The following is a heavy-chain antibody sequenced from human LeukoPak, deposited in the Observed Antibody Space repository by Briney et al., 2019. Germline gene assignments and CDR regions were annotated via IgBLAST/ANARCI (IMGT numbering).Heavy chain of an antibody. V-gene: IGHV1-18*01. CDR3: ARHLAVAAAFDY. Sequence: ASVKVSCKASGYTFTSYAMHWVRQAPGQRLEWMGWISAYNGNTNYAQKLQGRVTMTTDTSTSTAYMELRSLRSDDTAVYYCARHLAVAAAFDYWGQGTLVTVSS. CDR2: ISAYNGNT. J-gene: IGHJ4*02. D-gene: IGHD6-19*01. CDR1: GYTFTSYA.